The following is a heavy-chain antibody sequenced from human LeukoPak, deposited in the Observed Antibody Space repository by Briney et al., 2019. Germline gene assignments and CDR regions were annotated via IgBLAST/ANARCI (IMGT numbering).Heavy chain of an antibody. D-gene: IGHD6-13*01. V-gene: IGHV3-48*03. Sequence: GGSLRLSCAASGFTVSNYEMNWVRQAPGKGLEWVSFIANDHTTYYADSVKGRFTLSRDNGKNSLYLQMNSLRAEDTAVYYCAREPAAGIYYYYYMDVWGKGTTVTVSS. CDR1: GFTVSNYE. CDR2: IANDHTT. J-gene: IGHJ6*03. CDR3: AREPAAGIYYYYYMDV.